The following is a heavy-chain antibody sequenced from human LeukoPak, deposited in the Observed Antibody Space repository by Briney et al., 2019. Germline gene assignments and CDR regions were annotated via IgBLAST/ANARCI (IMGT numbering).Heavy chain of an antibody. J-gene: IGHJ5*02. CDR3: ARDSSAAGYNWFDP. Sequence: ASVKVSCKASGYTFTGYYMHWVRQAPGQGLEWMGWINPNSGGTNYAQKFQGRVTMTRDTSISTAYMELSRLRSDDTAVYSCARDSSAAGYNWFDPWGQRTLVTVSS. CDR2: INPNSGGT. CDR1: GYTFTGYY. D-gene: IGHD6-13*01. V-gene: IGHV1-2*02.